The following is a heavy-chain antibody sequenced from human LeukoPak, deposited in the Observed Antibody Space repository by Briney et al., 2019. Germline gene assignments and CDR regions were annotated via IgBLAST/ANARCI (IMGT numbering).Heavy chain of an antibody. J-gene: IGHJ5*02. Sequence: GRSLRLSCAASGFSFSSYAMHWVRQAPGKGLEWVALISYDGSNKKYADSVKGRFTISRDNSKNTLYLQMNSLRAEDTAVYYCAKAAKSVLQFLGWFDPWGQGTLVTVSS. CDR3: AKAAKSVLQFLGWFDP. CDR1: GFSFSSYA. V-gene: IGHV3-30*04. D-gene: IGHD3-3*01. CDR2: ISYDGSNK.